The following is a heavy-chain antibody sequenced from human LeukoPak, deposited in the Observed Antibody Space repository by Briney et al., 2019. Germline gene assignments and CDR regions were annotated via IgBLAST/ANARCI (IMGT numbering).Heavy chain of an antibody. D-gene: IGHD2/OR15-2a*01. J-gene: IGHJ4*02. Sequence: SETLSLTCTVSRDPVSIGDYYWTWIPQPPGKVLEWICYISYSGSTNYNPSLKSRVTISIDTSKNQISLKLSSVTAADTAVYYCAAWQNRLFDYWGQGTLVTVSS. V-gene: IGHV4-61*08. CDR2: ISYSGST. CDR1: RDPVSIGDYY. CDR3: AAWQNRLFDY.